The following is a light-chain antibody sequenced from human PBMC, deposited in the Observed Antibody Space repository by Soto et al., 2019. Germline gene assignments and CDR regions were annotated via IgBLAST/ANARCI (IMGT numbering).Light chain of an antibody. V-gene: IGKV3-11*01. CDR2: DAS. CDR1: QSVSSY. Sequence: EIVLTQSPATLSLSPGERATLSCRASQSVSSYLAWYQQKPGQAPRLLMSDASNRATGIPARFSGSGSGTDFKRTISSLEPEDCAVYYCQQRSNWPLTFGGGTKVEIK. J-gene: IGKJ4*01. CDR3: QQRSNWPLT.